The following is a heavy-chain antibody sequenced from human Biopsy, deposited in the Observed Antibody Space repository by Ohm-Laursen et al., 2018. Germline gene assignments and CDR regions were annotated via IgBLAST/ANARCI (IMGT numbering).Heavy chain of an antibody. CDR3: ARADPPLFYYGSGSSNWFDP. CDR2: ISPKSGGP. CDR1: GFSFTGYY. Sequence: GASVKVSCKASGFSFTGYYIHWVRQAPGQGLEWMGWISPKSGGPNYAQKFQGRVTMTRNTSISTAYMELSSLKSEDTAVYFCARADPPLFYYGSGSSNWFDPWGQGTLVTVSS. J-gene: IGHJ5*02. V-gene: IGHV1-2*02. D-gene: IGHD3-10*01.